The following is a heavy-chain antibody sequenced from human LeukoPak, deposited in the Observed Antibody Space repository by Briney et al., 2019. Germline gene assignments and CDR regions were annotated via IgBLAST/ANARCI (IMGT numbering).Heavy chain of an antibody. CDR2: ISSSDSTI. J-gene: IGHJ4*02. Sequence: PGGSLRLSCAASGFIFSSYEMHWVRQAPGKGLEWVSYISSSDSTIYYADSVKGRFTISRDNAKNSLYLQMNSLRAEDMALYYCAKDHTAMVIGPLDYWGQGTLVTVSS. CDR3: AKDHTAMVIGPLDY. V-gene: IGHV3-48*03. D-gene: IGHD5-18*01. CDR1: GFIFSSYE.